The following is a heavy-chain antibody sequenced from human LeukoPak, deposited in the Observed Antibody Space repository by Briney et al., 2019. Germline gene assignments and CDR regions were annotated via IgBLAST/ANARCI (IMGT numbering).Heavy chain of an antibody. CDR2: INPNSGGT. CDR3: ARERSGANSSGYWEY. Sequence: ASVKVSCKASGYSFTDYYIHWVRQAPGQGREWMGWINPNSGGTNYAQKFQGRVTMTRDTSISTAYMEVSSLISPDTAVYYCARERSGANSSGYWEYWGQGTLVTVSS. V-gene: IGHV1-2*02. D-gene: IGHD5-18*01. J-gene: IGHJ4*02. CDR1: GYSFTDYY.